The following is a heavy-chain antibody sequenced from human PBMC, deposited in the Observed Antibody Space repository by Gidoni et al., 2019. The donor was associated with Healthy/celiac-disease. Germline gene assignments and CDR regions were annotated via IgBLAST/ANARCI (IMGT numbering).Heavy chain of an antibody. CDR3: ARDFYGGGAFDI. J-gene: IGHJ3*02. CDR1: VFTFSSYW. D-gene: IGHD3-10*01. Sequence: EVQLVDSVGGLVQPSGSLRLFCAASVFTFSSYWLSWVRQAPGKGLEWVANIKQEGSEKYYVDSVKGRFTISRDNAKNSLYLQMNSLRAEDTAVYYCARDFYGGGAFDIWGQGTMVTVSS. V-gene: IGHV3-7*01. CDR2: IKQEGSEK.